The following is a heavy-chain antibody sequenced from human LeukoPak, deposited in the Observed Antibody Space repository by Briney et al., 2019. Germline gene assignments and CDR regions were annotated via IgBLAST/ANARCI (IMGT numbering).Heavy chain of an antibody. V-gene: IGHV3-11*06. CDR3: ARDGAWDIVVPPYYYGMDV. J-gene: IGHJ6*04. CDR1: GFTFSDYY. CDR2: ISSSSSYT. Sequence: PGGSLRLSCAASGFTFSDYYMSWIRQAPGKGLERVSYISSSSSYTNYADSVKGRFTISRDNAKNSLYLQMNSLRAEDTAVYYCARDGAWDIVVPPYYYGMDVWGKGTTVTVSS. D-gene: IGHD2-15*01.